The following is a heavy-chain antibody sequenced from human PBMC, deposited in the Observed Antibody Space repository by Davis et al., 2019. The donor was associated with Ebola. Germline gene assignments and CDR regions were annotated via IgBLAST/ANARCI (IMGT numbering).Heavy chain of an antibody. D-gene: IGHD1-7*01. CDR3: ARNLHDFADYGMDV. J-gene: IGHJ6*02. CDR1: GGSISSHY. CDR2: MYYSGST. Sequence: MPSETLSLTCTVSGGSISSHYWSWIRQSPGKGLEWIGYMYYSGSTNYNPSLKSRVTISAESSKNQFSLNLTSVTAADSAVYYCARNLHDFADYGMDVWGQGTTVTVSS. V-gene: IGHV4-59*11.